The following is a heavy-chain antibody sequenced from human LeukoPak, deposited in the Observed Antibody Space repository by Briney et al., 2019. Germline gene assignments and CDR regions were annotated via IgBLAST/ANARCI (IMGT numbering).Heavy chain of an antibody. CDR1: GGSISTYY. CDR3: ARDPGYCSSTSCYLSYFDY. D-gene: IGHD2-2*01. CDR2: IFYSGST. J-gene: IGHJ4*02. V-gene: IGHV4-59*01. Sequence: PSETLSLTCTVSGGSISTYYWSWIRQPPGKGLEWIGYIFYSGSTNYNPSLKSRVTISVDTSKNQFSLKLSSVTAADTAVYYCARDPGYCSSTSCYLSYFDYWGQGTLVTVSS.